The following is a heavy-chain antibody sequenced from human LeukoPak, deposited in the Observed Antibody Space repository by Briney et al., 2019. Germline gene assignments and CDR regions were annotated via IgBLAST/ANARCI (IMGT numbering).Heavy chain of an antibody. CDR2: ISSSGSTR. CDR1: GFTFSDYY. V-gene: IGHV3-11*04. Sequence: GGSLRLSCAASGFTFSDYYMSWIRQAPGKGLEWVSYISSSGSTRHYADSVKVRFTISRDSAKKSLYLQMNSLGAEDTAVYYCARNWNSAFDWGQGTLVTVSS. CDR3: ARNWNSAFD. J-gene: IGHJ4*02. D-gene: IGHD1-7*01.